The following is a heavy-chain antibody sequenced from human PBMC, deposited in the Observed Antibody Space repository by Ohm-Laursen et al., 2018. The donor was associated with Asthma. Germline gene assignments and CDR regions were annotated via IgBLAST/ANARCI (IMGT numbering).Heavy chain of an antibody. Sequence: GSLRLSCSASGFTFSNHWMTWVRQAPGRGLEWVANINQDGSIWGYVDSVKGRFTISRDNSKNTLYLQMNSLRAEDTAVYYCARRSKICYDTSHCFFDYWGQGTLVTVSS. CDR1: GFTFSNHW. J-gene: IGHJ4*02. CDR3: ARRSKICYDTSHCFFDY. D-gene: IGHD2-2*01. CDR2: INQDGSIW. V-gene: IGHV3-7*02.